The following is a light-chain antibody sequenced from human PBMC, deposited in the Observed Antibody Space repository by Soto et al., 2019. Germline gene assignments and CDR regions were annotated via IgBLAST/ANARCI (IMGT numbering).Light chain of an antibody. V-gene: IGLV2-14*01. CDR1: SSDVGGYKY. J-gene: IGLJ1*01. CDR3: SSYTSSSSYV. CDR2: TVS. Sequence: QSALTQPASVSGSPGQSITISCTGTSSDVGGYKYVSWYQQHPGKAPKLMIYTVSNRPSGVSNRFSGSKSGNTASLTISGLQAEDEADYYCSSYTSSSSYVFGAGTKDTVL.